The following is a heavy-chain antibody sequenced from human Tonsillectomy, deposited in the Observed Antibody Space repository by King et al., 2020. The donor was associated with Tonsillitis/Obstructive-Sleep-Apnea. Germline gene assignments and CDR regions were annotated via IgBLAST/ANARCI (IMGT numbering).Heavy chain of an antibody. J-gene: IGHJ3*02. CDR3: ARLGNDAFDI. D-gene: IGHD4-23*01. V-gene: IGHV5-10-1*01. CDR1: GYSFTSYW. CDR2: IVLSDFYT. Sequence: DVQLVESGAEVKKPGESLRISCKGSGYSFTSYWISWVRQMPGKGLEWMARIVLSDFYTNYSPSFQGHITISADKSITTAYLQWSSLKASDTARYYCARLGNDAFDIWGQGTMVTVSS.